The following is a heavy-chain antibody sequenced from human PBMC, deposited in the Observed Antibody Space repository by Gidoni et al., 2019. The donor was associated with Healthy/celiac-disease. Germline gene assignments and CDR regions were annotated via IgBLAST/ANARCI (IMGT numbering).Heavy chain of an antibody. CDR1: GGSISCYS. CDR2: IYYSGST. Sequence: QVQLQESGPGLVKPSETLSPTCTISGGSISCYSWSWIRQPPGKGLEWIGYIYYSGSTNYNPALKRRVTISVDTSKNQFSLKLGCVTAADTAVYYWERDYYDILTGYPPRWYFDLWGRGTLVTVSS. J-gene: IGHJ2*01. CDR3: ERDYYDILTGYPPRWYFDL. V-gene: IGHV4-59*01. D-gene: IGHD3-9*01.